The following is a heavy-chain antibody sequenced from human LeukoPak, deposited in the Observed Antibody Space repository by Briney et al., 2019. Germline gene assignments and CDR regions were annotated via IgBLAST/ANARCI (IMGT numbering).Heavy chain of an antibody. CDR3: AKDDGEYYFDY. J-gene: IGHJ4*02. CDR1: GFTFSSYA. D-gene: IGHD7-27*01. Sequence: GGSLRLSCATSGFTFSSYAMSWVRQAPGKGLGWVSAISGSGGSTYYADSVKGRFTISRDNSKNTLYLQMNSLRAEDTAVYYCAKDDGEYYFDYWGQGTLVTVSS. V-gene: IGHV3-23*01. CDR2: ISGSGGST.